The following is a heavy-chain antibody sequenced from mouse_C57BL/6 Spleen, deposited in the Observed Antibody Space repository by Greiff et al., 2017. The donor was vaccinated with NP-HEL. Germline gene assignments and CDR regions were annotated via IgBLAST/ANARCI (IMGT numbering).Heavy chain of an antibody. CDR2: INYDGSST. CDR1: GFTFSDYY. J-gene: IGHJ4*01. Sequence: EVQLVESEGGLVQPGSSMKLSCTASGFTFSDYYMAWVRQVPEKGLEWVANINYDGSSTYYLDSLKSRFIISRDNAKNILYLQMSSLKSEDTATYYCARGGEIYDGYYDAMDYWGQGTSVTVSS. D-gene: IGHD2-3*01. CDR3: ARGGEIYDGYYDAMDY. V-gene: IGHV5-16*01.